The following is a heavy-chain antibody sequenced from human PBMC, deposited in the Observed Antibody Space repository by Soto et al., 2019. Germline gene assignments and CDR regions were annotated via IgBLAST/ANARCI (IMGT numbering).Heavy chain of an antibody. CDR3: ARAPSDIVVVVAPDY. Sequence: GGSLRLSCAASGFTFSSYSMNWVHQAPGKGLEWVSSISSSSSYIYYADSVKGRFTISRDNAKNSLYLQMNSLRAEDTAVYYCARAPSDIVVVVAPDYWGQGTLVTSPQ. CDR1: GFTFSSYS. D-gene: IGHD2-15*01. CDR2: ISSSSSYI. V-gene: IGHV3-21*01. J-gene: IGHJ4*02.